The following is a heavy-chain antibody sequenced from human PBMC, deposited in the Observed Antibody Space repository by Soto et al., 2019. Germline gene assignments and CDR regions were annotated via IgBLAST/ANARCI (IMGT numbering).Heavy chain of an antibody. Sequence: SVKVSCKASGGTFSGYAISWVRQAPGQGLEWMGGIIPIFGTANYAQKFQGRVTITADESTSTAYMELSSLRSEDTAVYYCARRGITMVRGNPYGMDVWGQGTTVTVSS. CDR2: IIPIFGTA. J-gene: IGHJ6*02. CDR3: ARRGITMVRGNPYGMDV. D-gene: IGHD3-10*01. V-gene: IGHV1-69*13. CDR1: GGTFSGYA.